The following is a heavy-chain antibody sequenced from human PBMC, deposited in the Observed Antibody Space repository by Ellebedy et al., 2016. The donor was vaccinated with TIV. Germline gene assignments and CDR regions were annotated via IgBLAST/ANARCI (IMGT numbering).Heavy chain of an antibody. CDR1: GFTFDDYA. V-gene: IGHV3-9*01. J-gene: IGHJ3*01. Sequence: SLKISCAASGFTFDDYAMHWVRQVTGKGLEWVSDISWNSGSMGYADSVKGRFAISRDNAKNSLYLQMNSLRAEDTALYFCAKDWWELLGDAFDVWGQGTMVTVSS. CDR2: ISWNSGSM. CDR3: AKDWWELLGDAFDV. D-gene: IGHD4-23*01.